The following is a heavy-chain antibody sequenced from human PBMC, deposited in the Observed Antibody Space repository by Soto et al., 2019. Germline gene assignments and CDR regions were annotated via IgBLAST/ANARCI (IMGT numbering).Heavy chain of an antibody. CDR1: GFTFSSYV. D-gene: IGHD3-16*01. V-gene: IGHV3-23*01. CDR3: AKDWGPNVGFMDV. Sequence: EVQLLESGGGLVQPGGSLRLSCAASGFTFSSYVMSWVRQGPGKGLEWVSSISSSGGGTYYADSVKGRFTISRDNSKNTLYLQTNSLRAEDTAVYYCAKDWGPNVGFMDVWGQGTTVNVSS. CDR2: ISSSGGGT. J-gene: IGHJ6*02.